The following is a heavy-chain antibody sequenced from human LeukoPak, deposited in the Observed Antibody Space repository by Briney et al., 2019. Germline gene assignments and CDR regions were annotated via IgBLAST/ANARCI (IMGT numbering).Heavy chain of an antibody. V-gene: IGHV3-21*01. CDR1: GFTFSSYN. D-gene: IGHD2-15*01. CDR3: ARGGKSGYFPDY. J-gene: IGHJ4*02. CDR2: ISSSSSYI. Sequence: GGSLRLSCAASGFTFSSYNMNWVRQAPGKGLEWVSSISSSSSYIYYADSVKGRFTISRDKAKNSLYLQMSSLRAEDTAVYYCARGGKSGYFPDYWGQGTLVTVSS.